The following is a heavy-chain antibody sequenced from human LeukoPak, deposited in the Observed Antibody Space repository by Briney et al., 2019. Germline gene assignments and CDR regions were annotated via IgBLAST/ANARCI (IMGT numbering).Heavy chain of an antibody. CDR1: GFTFDDYA. Sequence: GGSLRLSCAASGFTFDDYAMHWVRQAPGKGLEWVANIKQDGSEKTYADSVRGRFTIFRDNAKDSVYLQMNSLRAEDSAIYYCAREGFYFFDFWGQGTLVTVSS. CDR3: AREGFYFFDF. V-gene: IGHV3-7*01. J-gene: IGHJ4*01. CDR2: IKQDGSEK.